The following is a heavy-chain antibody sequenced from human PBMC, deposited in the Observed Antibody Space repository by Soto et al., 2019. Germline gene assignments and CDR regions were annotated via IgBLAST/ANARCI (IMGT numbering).Heavy chain of an antibody. CDR1: GFTFSDHY. J-gene: IGHJ4*02. V-gene: IGHV3-72*01. CDR2: SKNKADSYTT. CDR3: TVWGSGNDFGDA. Sequence: GGSLRLSCAASGFTFSDHYMDWVRQAPGKGLEWVGRSKNKADSYTTEYAASVKGRFTISRDGSKNSLFLQMNSLKTEDTAVYYCTVWGSGNDFGDAWGQGILVTVSS. D-gene: IGHD3-10*01.